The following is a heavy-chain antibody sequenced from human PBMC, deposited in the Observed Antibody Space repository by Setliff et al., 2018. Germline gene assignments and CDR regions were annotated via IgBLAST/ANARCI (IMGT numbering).Heavy chain of an antibody. CDR3: ARRRGIDDY. V-gene: IGHV4-39*01. J-gene: IGHJ4*02. Sequence: SETLSLTCTVSGGSISSTSYYWGWIRQPPGKGLDWIGSIYYSGSTYYNPSLKSRVTVSVDTSKNQFSLRLSSVTAADTAVYYCARRRGIDDYWGQGTLVTVSS. CDR1: GGSISSTSYY. CDR2: IYYSGST.